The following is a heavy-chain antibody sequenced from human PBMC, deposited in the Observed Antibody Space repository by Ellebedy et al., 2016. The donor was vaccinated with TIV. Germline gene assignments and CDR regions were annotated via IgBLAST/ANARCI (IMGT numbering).Heavy chain of an antibody. V-gene: IGHV4-34*01. CDR1: GGSFSGYY. Sequence: SETLSLTXAVYGGSFSGYYWSWIRQPPGKGLEWIGEINHSGSTNYNPSLKSRVTISVDTSKNQFSLKLSSVTAADTAVYYCVGTYSRTLDYWGQGTLVTVSS. J-gene: IGHJ4*02. D-gene: IGHD6-13*01. CDR2: INHSGST. CDR3: VGTYSRTLDY.